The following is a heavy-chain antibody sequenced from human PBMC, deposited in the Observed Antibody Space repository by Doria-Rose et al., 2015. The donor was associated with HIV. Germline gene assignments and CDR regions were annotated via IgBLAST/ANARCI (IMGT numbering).Heavy chain of an antibody. D-gene: IGHD3-10*01. Sequence: ITYSGRTYYNPSLKSRVTISVDTSKNQFSLKLSSVTAADTAVYYCARADLWFGELSYFDYWGQGTLVTVSS. CDR3: ARADLWFGELSYFDY. CDR2: ITYSGRT. V-gene: IGHV4-30-4*01. J-gene: IGHJ4*02.